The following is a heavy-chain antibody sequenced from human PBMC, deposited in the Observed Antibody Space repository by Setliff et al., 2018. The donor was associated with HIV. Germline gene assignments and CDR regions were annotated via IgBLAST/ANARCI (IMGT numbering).Heavy chain of an antibody. CDR2: IYYSGST. V-gene: IGHV4-28*01. Sequence: SETLSLTCAVSGYSISSSHWWGWIRQPPGKGLEWIGYIYYSGSTNYNPSLKSRVTMSVDTSKNRFSLNLTSVTAADSAVYYCASRVYYYDSNNFLREEGFDPWGQGTLVTVSS. CDR3: ASRVYYYDSNNFLREEGFDP. D-gene: IGHD3-22*01. CDR1: GYSISSSHW. J-gene: IGHJ5*02.